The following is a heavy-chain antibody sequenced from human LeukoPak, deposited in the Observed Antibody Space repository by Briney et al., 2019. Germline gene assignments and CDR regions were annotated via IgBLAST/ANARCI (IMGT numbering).Heavy chain of an antibody. Sequence: PGGSLRLSCVASGFTFSNYVMNWVRQAPGKGLECVSSISGSGTSTYYADSVKGRFTSSRDNSKNTLYLQMDSLRSEDTAVYYCACQAPRADQNGHDYYYYMDVWGKGTTVTVSS. CDR3: ACQAPRADQNGHDYYYYMDV. CDR1: GFTFSNYV. J-gene: IGHJ6*03. V-gene: IGHV3-23*01. CDR2: ISGSGTST. D-gene: IGHD1-1*01.